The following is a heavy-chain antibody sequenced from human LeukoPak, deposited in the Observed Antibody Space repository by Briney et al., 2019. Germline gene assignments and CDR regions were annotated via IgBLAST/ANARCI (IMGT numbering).Heavy chain of an antibody. D-gene: IGHD3-10*01. J-gene: IGHJ6*03. V-gene: IGHV1-46*01. CDR1: GYTFTSYY. Sequence: ASVKVSCKASGYTFTSYYMHWVRQAPGQGLEWMGIINPSGGSTSYAQKFQGRVTMTRDTSTSTVYMELSSLRSEDTAVYYCARSMVRGVIRHLHYYYYMDVWGKGTTVTVSS. CDR3: ARSMVRGVIRHLHYYYYMDV. CDR2: INPSGGST.